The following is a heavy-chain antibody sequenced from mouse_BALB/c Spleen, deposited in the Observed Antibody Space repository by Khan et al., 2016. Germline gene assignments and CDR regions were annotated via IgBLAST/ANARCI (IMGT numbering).Heavy chain of an antibody. CDR3: ARAFGSRTLDF. CDR1: GYTFTNYW. J-gene: IGHJ2*01. Sequence: QVQLQQSGAEPAKPGTSVKMSCKASGYTFTNYWMHWVKQRPGQGLEWIGYINPSTTYTDYNQKFKDKATLTADKSSSTAYIQLSSLTSEDSAVYYCARAFGSRTLDFWGQGTTLTVSS. V-gene: IGHV1-7*01. D-gene: IGHD1-1*01. CDR2: INPSTTYT.